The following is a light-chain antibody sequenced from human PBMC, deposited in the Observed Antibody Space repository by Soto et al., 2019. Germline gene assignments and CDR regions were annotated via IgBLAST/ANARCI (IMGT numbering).Light chain of an antibody. CDR3: QQYNTWHPIT. J-gene: IGKJ5*01. CDR1: QSVRSN. V-gene: IGKV3-15*01. CDR2: GAS. Sequence: IVITQSPATLSVSPCEGVTLSFRASQSVRSNLAWYQQKPGQAPRLLIYGASTRATGLPARFSGSGSGTDFTLTISSLQSEDFAVYYCQQYNTWHPITFGQGTRLEIK.